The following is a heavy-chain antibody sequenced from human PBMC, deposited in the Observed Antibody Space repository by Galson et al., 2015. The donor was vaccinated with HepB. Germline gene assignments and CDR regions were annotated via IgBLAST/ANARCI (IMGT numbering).Heavy chain of an antibody. CDR2: IIPMYDIG. V-gene: IGHV1-69*10. J-gene: IGHJ4*02. D-gene: IGHD6-6*01. Sequence: SVKVSCKASGGTFSSYAIFWVQQAPGQGLEWMGGIIPMYDIGNYAQKFQDRVTITADKSTSTAYMELSSLRSDDTAMYYCARAREEYTSSSGLSLWGQGTLVTVSP. CDR3: ARAREEYTSSSGLSL. CDR1: GGTFSSYA.